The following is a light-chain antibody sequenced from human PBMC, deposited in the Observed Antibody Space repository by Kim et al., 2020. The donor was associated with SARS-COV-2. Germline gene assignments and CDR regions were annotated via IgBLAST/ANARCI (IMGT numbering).Light chain of an antibody. CDR1: RSDVGGYNY. Sequence: SVPISCTGTRSDVGGYNYVSWYQHHPGKAPKLMIYEVSKRPSGVPDRFSGSKSGNAASLTVSGLQAEDEADYYCTSYAGDNNYVLFGGGTQLTVL. CDR3: TSYAGDNNYVL. V-gene: IGLV2-8*01. J-gene: IGLJ2*01. CDR2: EVS.